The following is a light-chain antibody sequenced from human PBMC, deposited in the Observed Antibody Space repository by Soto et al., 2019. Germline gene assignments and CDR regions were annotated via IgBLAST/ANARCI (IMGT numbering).Light chain of an antibody. CDR3: QQANSFPLT. CDR1: QGISSY. J-gene: IGKJ4*01. Sequence: IQLTQSPSSLSASVGDRVTITCRASQGISSYLAWYQQKPGKAPKLLIYAASTLQSGVPSRFSGSGSGTDFTLNIRSLQPEDFETYYCQQANSFPLTFGGGTKVDLK. CDR2: AAS. V-gene: IGKV1-9*01.